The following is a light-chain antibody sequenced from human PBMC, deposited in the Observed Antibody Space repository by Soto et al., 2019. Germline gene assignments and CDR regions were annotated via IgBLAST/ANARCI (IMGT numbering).Light chain of an antibody. CDR2: DVS. Sequence: QSALTQPASVSVSPGQSITISCTGTSSDVGGYNYVSWYQHHPGKAPKLMIYDVSNRPSGVSNRFSGSKSANTASLTISGLQAEDEADYYCSSYTGSSTYVVFGGGTKVTVL. J-gene: IGLJ2*01. CDR3: SSYTGSSTYVV. V-gene: IGLV2-14*03. CDR1: SSDVGGYNY.